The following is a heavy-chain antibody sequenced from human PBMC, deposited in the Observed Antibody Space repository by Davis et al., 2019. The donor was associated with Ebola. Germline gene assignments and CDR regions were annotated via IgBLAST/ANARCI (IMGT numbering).Heavy chain of an antibody. CDR3: ARVGYYDSNHDAFDI. CDR1: GFTFSSYA. CDR2: IKQDGSEK. Sequence: PSETLSLTCAASGFTFSSYAMSWVRQAPVRGLEWVANIKQDGSEKQYVDSVRGRFTISRDNAKNSLYLQMNSLRAEDTAVYYCARVGYYDSNHDAFDIWGQGTMVTVSS. J-gene: IGHJ3*02. V-gene: IGHV3-7*03. D-gene: IGHD3-22*01.